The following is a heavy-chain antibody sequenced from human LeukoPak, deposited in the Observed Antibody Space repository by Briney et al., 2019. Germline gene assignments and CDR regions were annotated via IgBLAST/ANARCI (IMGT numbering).Heavy chain of an antibody. CDR3: ARDPDYGDYVPWYFDL. D-gene: IGHD4-17*01. J-gene: IGHJ2*01. CDR1: GGSISSYY. V-gene: IGHV4-59*01. Sequence: PSETLSLTCTVSGGSISSYYWSRIRQPPGKGLEWIGYIYYSGSTNYNPSLKSRVTISVDTSKNQFSLKLSSVTAADTAVYYCARDPDYGDYVPWYFDLWGRGTLVTVSS. CDR2: IYYSGST.